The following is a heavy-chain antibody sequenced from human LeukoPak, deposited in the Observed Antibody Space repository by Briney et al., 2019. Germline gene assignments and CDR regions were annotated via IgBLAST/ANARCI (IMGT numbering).Heavy chain of an antibody. V-gene: IGHV4-61*02. J-gene: IGHJ5*02. Sequence: QVQLQESGPGLVKPSQTLSLTCTVSGDSIRGGNYYWSWIRQPAGKGLEWIGRIFPSGSTNYNPSLKSRVSISLGTTENQFSLRMTSVTAPDTAVYYCVREGLTTFWFDPWGQGTLVTVSS. D-gene: IGHD1/OR15-1a*01. CDR2: IFPSGST. CDR3: VREGLTTFWFDP. CDR1: GDSIRGGNYY.